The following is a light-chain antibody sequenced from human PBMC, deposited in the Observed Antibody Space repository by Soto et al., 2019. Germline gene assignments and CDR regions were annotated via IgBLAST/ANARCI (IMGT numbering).Light chain of an antibody. CDR1: SSDVGAYNF. CDR2: DVS. Sequence: QSVLTQPPSVSGSRGQSITISCTGTSSDVGAYNFVSWYQQHPGKLPKLMIFDVSRRPSGVSDRFSGSKSGNTASLTISGLQAEDEGDYYCSSYTSSSTHVFGSGTKLTVL. J-gene: IGLJ1*01. CDR3: SSYTSSSTHV. V-gene: IGLV2-14*03.